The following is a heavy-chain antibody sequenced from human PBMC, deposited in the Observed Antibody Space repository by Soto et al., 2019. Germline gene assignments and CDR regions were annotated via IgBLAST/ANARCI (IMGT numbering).Heavy chain of an antibody. V-gene: IGHV6-1*01. CDR1: GDIVFSTSAA. J-gene: IGHJ3*02. Sequence: QTLSLTCAISGDIVFSTSAAWSWIRQSPSRGLEWLGRTYYRSKWYSDYSVSVKSRVTFNPERSKNQFSLQLNSLTPEDTAVFYCARARAYYYDSSGWEDAFDIGGQGTMVTVSS. CDR3: ARARAYYYDSSGWEDAFDI. CDR2: TYYRSKWYS. D-gene: IGHD3-22*01.